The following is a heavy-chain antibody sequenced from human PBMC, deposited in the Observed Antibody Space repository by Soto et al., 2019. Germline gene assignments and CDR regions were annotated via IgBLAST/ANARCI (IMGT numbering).Heavy chain of an antibody. J-gene: IGHJ6*02. V-gene: IGHV1-2*04. Sequence: QVQLVQSGAEVKKTGASVKVSCKASGYTFIGYYIHWVRQAPGQGLEWMGWINPNSGGTNYAQRFQGWVTMTRDRAISTACMELRGLKSDNTAVYYCARVGGGLASLGYYGMDVWGQGTTVTVSS. CDR3: ARVGGGLASLGYYGMDV. CDR1: GYTFIGYY. CDR2: INPNSGGT. D-gene: IGHD3-10*01.